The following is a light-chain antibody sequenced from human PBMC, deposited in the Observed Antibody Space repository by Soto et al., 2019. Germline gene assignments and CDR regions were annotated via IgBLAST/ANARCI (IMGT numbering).Light chain of an antibody. Sequence: EIVMTQSPATLSVSPGERATLSCRASQSVSSNLAWYQQKPGQAPRLLIYGASTRATGIPARFSGSGSGTEITLTISSLQSEDFAVNYCQQYNNWPFTFGPGTKVDIK. J-gene: IGKJ3*01. CDR3: QQYNNWPFT. CDR2: GAS. V-gene: IGKV3-15*01. CDR1: QSVSSN.